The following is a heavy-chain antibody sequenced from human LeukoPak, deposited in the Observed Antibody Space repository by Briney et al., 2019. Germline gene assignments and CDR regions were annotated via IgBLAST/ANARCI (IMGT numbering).Heavy chain of an antibody. V-gene: IGHV3-7*03. Sequence: GGSLRLSCAASGFTFSSYSMNWVRQAPGKGLEWVASINSDGSEGYYADVVKGRFTISRDNAKNSLYLQINSLRAEDTAVYYCARSSYSSSSSVWGQGTMVTVSS. J-gene: IGHJ3*01. D-gene: IGHD6-6*01. CDR1: GFTFSSYS. CDR3: ARSSYSSSSSV. CDR2: INSDGSEG.